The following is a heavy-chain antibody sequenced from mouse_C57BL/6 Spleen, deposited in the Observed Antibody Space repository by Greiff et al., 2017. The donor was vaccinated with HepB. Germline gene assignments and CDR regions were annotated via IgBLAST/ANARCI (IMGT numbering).Heavy chain of an antibody. D-gene: IGHD1-1*01. CDR2: ISYDGSN. CDR3: AREGDYYGSSPYFDY. J-gene: IGHJ2*01. CDR1: GYSITSGYY. Sequence: ESGPGLVKPSQSLSLTCSVTGYSITSGYYWNWIRQFPGNKLEWMGYISYDGSNNYNPSLKNRISITRDTSKNQFFLKLNSVTTEDTATYYCAREGDYYGSSPYFDYWGQGTTLTVSS. V-gene: IGHV3-6*01.